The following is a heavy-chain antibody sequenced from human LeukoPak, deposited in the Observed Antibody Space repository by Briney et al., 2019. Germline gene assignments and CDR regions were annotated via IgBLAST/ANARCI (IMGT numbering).Heavy chain of an antibody. CDR2: ISNDGSNK. CDR1: GFTFSSYG. Sequence: GGSLRLSCAASGFTFSSYGMHWVRQAPGEGLEWVAVISNDGSNKYYADSVKGRFTISRDNSKNTLYLQMNSLRAEDTAVYYCARDREGARGYYGMDVWGQGTTVTVSS. V-gene: IGHV3-30*03. D-gene: IGHD1-26*01. J-gene: IGHJ6*02. CDR3: ARDREGARGYYGMDV.